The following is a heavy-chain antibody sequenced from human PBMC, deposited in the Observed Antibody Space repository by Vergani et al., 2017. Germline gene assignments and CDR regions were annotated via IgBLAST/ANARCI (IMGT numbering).Heavy chain of an antibody. Sequence: QVQLQESGPGLVKPPGTLSLTCAVSGDSISSNNCWTWVRQPPGKGLEWIGSINYVGRTYYIPSLQSRATVFVDTSKNQFSLNLTSVTAADTAVYYCARGRGDNWYCDLWGRGTLVTVSS. V-gene: IGHV4-4*03. J-gene: IGHJ2*01. CDR1: GDSISSNNC. CDR2: INYVGRT. D-gene: IGHD3-10*01. CDR3: ARGRGDNWYCDL.